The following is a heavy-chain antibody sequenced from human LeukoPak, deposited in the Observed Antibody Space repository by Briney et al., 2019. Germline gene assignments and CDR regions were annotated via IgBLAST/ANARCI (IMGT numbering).Heavy chain of an antibody. D-gene: IGHD4/OR15-4a*01. CDR1: GYSFTSYW. CDR3: ARYGELPPSYYYYYMDV. J-gene: IGHJ6*03. V-gene: IGHV5-51*01. Sequence: GESLKISCKGSGYSFTSYWIGWVRQMPGKGLEWMGIIYPGDSDTRYSPSFQGQVTIPANKSISTAYLQWSSLKASDTAMYYCARYGELPPSYYYYYMDVWGKGTTVTVSS. CDR2: IYPGDSDT.